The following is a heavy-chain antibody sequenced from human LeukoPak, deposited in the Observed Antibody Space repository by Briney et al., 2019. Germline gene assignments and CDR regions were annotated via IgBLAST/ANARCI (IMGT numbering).Heavy chain of an antibody. D-gene: IGHD4-23*01. CDR1: GFTFSSYA. CDR3: AKVYTYGGVSGDAFDI. V-gene: IGHV3-23*01. CDR2: ISGSGGST. J-gene: IGHJ3*02. Sequence: PGGSLRLSCAASGFTFSSYAMSWVRQAPGKGLEWVSAISGSGGSTYHADSVKGRFTISRDNSKNTLYLQMSSLRAEDTAVYYCAKVYTYGGVSGDAFDIWGQGTMVTVSS.